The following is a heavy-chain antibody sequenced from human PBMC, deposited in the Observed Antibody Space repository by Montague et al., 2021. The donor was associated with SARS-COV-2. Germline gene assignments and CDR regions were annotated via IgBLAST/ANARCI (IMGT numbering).Heavy chain of an antibody. V-gene: IGHV4-34*01. CDR3: ARVRYYGSGTSLGMDV. Sequence: SETLSLTCAVYGGSFSGYYWSWIRQPPGKGLEWIGEINHSGSTNYNPSLKSRVTISVDTSKNQFSLKPSSVTAADTAVYYCARVRYYGSGTSLGMDVWGQGTTVTVS. J-gene: IGHJ6*02. CDR2: INHSGST. CDR1: GGSFSGYY. D-gene: IGHD3-10*01.